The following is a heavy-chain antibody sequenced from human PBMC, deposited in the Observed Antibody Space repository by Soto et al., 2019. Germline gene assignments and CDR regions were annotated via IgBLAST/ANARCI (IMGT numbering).Heavy chain of an antibody. CDR2: IYYSGST. Sequence: QLQLQESGPGLVKPSETLSLTCTVSGGSISSSSYYWGWIRQPPGKGLEWIGSIYYSGSTYYNPSLKSRVTISVDTSKNQFSLKLSSVTAADTAVYYCARHPRGRRVSWFDPWGQGTLVTVSS. D-gene: IGHD2-21*01. CDR1: GGSISSSSYY. J-gene: IGHJ5*02. V-gene: IGHV4-39*01. CDR3: ARHPRGRRVSWFDP.